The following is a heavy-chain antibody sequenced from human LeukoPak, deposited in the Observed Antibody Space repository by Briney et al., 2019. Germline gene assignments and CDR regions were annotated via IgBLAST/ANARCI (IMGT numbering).Heavy chain of an antibody. CDR2: INHSGST. CDR3: ARRRGYYYGSGSYPADY. V-gene: IGHV4-34*01. Sequence: SETLSLTCAVYGGSFSGYYWSWIRQPPGKVLEWIGEINHSGSTNYNPSLKSRVTISVDTSKNQFSLKLSSVTAADTAVYYCARRRGYYYGSGSYPADYWGQGTLVTVSS. CDR1: GGSFSGYY. D-gene: IGHD3-10*01. J-gene: IGHJ4*02.